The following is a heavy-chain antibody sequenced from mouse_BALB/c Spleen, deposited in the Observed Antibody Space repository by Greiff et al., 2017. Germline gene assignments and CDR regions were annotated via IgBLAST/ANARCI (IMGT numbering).Heavy chain of an antibody. D-gene: IGHD4-1*01. CDR1: GFTFSSYT. J-gene: IGHJ4*01. Sequence: DVMLVESGGGLVQPGGSLKLSCAASGFTFSSYTMSWVRQTPEKRLEWVAYISNGGGSTYYPDTVKGRFTISRDNAKNTLYLQMSSLKSEDTAMYYCARHAGTDYAMDYWGQGTSVTVSS. CDR3: ARHAGTDYAMDY. CDR2: ISNGGGST. V-gene: IGHV5-12-2*01.